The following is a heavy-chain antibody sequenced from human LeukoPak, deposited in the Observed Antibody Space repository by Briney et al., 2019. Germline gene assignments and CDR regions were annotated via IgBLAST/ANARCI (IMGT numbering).Heavy chain of an antibody. J-gene: IGHJ4*02. CDR3: ARVGIDIVVVTAADFDY. Sequence: ASVKVSCKASGYTFTSYGISWVRQAPGQGLEWMGWISAYSGNTNYAQKLQGRVTMTTDTSTSTAYMELRSLRSDDTAVYYCARVGIDIVVVTAADFDYWGQGTLVTVSS. D-gene: IGHD2-21*02. CDR2: ISAYSGNT. CDR1: GYTFTSYG. V-gene: IGHV1-18*01.